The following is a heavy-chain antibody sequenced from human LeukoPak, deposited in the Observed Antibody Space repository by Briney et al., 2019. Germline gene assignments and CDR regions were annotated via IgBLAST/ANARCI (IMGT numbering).Heavy chain of an antibody. CDR2: ISGSGGNT. CDR3: AKEAQGCSITSCYFDS. D-gene: IGHD2-2*01. V-gene: IGHV3-23*01. J-gene: IGHJ4*02. Sequence: GGSLRLSCAASGFTLSNNAMSWVRQAPGKGLEWVSAISGSGGNTYYADSVTGQFTISRDNSKNTLFLQMTSLRAEDPAVYYCAKEAQGCSITSCYFDSWGQGNLVTVSS. CDR1: GFTLSNNA.